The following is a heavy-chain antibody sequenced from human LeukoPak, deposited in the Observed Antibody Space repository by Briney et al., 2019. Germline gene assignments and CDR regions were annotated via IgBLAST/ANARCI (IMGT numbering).Heavy chain of an antibody. CDR3: ARVRGDRDYYYMDV. J-gene: IGHJ6*03. D-gene: IGHD3-10*01. CDR1: GYTFTGYY. V-gene: IGHV1-2*06. Sequence: ASVKVSCKASGYTFTGYYMHWVRQAPGQGLEWMGRINPNSGGTNYAQKFQGRVTMTRDTSISIAYMELSRLRSDDTAVYHCARVRGDRDYYYMDVWGKGTTVTVSS. CDR2: INPNSGGT.